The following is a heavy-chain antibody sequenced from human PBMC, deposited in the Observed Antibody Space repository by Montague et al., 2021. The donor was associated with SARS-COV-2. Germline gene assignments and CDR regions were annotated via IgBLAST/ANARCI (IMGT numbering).Heavy chain of an antibody. Sequence: SETLSLTCTVSGVSVSNPYYHWSWIRQPPGKGLEWIGYIDYGGSPNYSPSLYSRVTISLATSKNQLSLRLTSATAADTAVYYCATYRQGGSGGGYWGQGILVTVSS. CDR2: IDYGGSP. V-gene: IGHV4-61*01. D-gene: IGHD3-10*01. CDR3: ATYRQGGSGGGY. CDR1: GVSVSNPYYH. J-gene: IGHJ4*02.